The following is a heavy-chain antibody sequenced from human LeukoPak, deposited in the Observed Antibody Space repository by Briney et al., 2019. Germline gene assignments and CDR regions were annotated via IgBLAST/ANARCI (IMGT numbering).Heavy chain of an antibody. CDR3: ATLAVAGTYRGTTFDY. D-gene: IGHD6-19*01. CDR2: IYYSGST. J-gene: IGHJ4*02. CDR1: GGSTSSSSYY. V-gene: IGHV4-39*07. Sequence: SETLSLTCTVSGGSTSSSSYYWGWIRQPPGKGLEWIGSIYYSGSTYYNPSLKSRVTISVDTSKNQFSLKLSSVTAADTAIYYCATLAVAGTYRGTTFDYWGQGTLVTVSS.